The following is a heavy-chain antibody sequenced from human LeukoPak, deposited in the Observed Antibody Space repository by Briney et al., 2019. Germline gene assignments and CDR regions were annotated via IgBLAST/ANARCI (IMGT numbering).Heavy chain of an antibody. J-gene: IGHJ4*02. CDR2: ISYDGSNK. Sequence: PGGSLGLSCAASGFTFSSYGMHWVRQAPGKGLEWVAVISYDGSNKYYADSVKGRFTISRDNSRSTLYLQMNSLGPEDTAIYYCAREGYYGSGSPPSLYFDYWGQGTLVTVSS. V-gene: IGHV3-30*03. CDR3: AREGYYGSGSPPSLYFDY. CDR1: GFTFSSYG. D-gene: IGHD3-10*01.